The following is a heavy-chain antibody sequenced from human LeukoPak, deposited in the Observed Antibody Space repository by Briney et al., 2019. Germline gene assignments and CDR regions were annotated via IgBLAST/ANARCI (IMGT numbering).Heavy chain of an antibody. CDR2: IYYSGST. CDR1: GGSISSYY. CDR3: ARVVGQQLVLDY. Sequence: SETLSPTCTVSGGSISSYYWSWIRQPPGKGLEWIGYIYYSGSTNYNPSLKSRVTISVDTSKNQFSLKLSSVTAADTAVYYCARVVGQQLVLDYWGQGTLVTVSS. D-gene: IGHD6-13*01. J-gene: IGHJ4*02. V-gene: IGHV4-59*01.